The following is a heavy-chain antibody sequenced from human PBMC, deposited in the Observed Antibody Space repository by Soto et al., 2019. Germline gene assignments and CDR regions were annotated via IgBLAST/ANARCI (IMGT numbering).Heavy chain of an antibody. CDR3: AGGSASYYYDSSGPWSPFASAFDI. V-gene: IGHV4-30-4*01. J-gene: IGHJ3*02. CDR1: VGSISSVDYY. Sequence: SETLSLTCTVSVGSISSVDYYWSWIRQPPGKGLEWIGYIYYSGSTYYNPSLKSRVTISVDTSKNQFSLKLSSVTAADTAVYYCAGGSASYYYDSSGPWSPFASAFDIWGQGTMVTVSS. CDR2: IYYSGST. D-gene: IGHD3-22*01.